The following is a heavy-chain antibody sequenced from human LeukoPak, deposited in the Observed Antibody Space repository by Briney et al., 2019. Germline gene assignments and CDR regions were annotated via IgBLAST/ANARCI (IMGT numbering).Heavy chain of an antibody. D-gene: IGHD4-17*01. CDR2: IYYSGST. CDR1: GGSISSTSYY. CDR3: ATYDDYGDWIFDY. V-gene: IGHV4-39*01. Sequence: PSETLSLTCVVSGGSISSTSYYWGWIRQPPGKGLEWIGSIYYSGSTYYSPSLKSRVTISVDTSKNQFSLKLSSVTAADTAVYYCATYDDYGDWIFDYWGQGTLVTVSS. J-gene: IGHJ4*02.